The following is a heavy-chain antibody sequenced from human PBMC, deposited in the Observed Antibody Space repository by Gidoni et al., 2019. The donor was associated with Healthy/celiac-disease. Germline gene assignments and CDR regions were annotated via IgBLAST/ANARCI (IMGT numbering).Heavy chain of an antibody. V-gene: IGHV1-69*04. CDR2: IIPILGIA. CDR1: GGTFSSYA. J-gene: IGHJ4*02. D-gene: IGHD3-22*01. Sequence: QVQLVQSGAEVKKPGSSVKVSCKASGGTFSSYAISWVRQAPGQGLEWMGRIIPILGIANYEQKFQGRVTITADKSTSTAYMELSSLRSEDTAVYYCARGAPGSGYYLRWGQGTLVTVSS. CDR3: ARGAPGSGYYLR.